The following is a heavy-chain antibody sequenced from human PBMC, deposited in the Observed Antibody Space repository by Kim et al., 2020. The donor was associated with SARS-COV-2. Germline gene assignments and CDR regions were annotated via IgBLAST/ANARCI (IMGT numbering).Heavy chain of an antibody. J-gene: IGHJ4*02. Sequence: GSKYSADSVKGRFTISSDNSKNTLYLQMNSLRAEDTAVYYCARGFGNFDYWGQGTLVTVSS. CDR2: GSK. CDR3: ARGFGNFDY. V-gene: IGHV3-53*01. D-gene: IGHD3-16*01.